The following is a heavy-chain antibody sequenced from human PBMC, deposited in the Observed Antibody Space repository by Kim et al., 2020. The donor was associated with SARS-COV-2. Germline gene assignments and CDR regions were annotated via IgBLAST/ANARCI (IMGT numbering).Heavy chain of an antibody. D-gene: IGHD5-18*01. Sequence: GGSLRLSCAASGFTVSSNYMSWVRQAPGKGLEWVSVIYSGGSTYYADSVKGRFTISRDNSKNTLYLQMNSLRAEDTAVYYCASGIQLWAHFDYWGQGTLVTVSS. CDR1: GFTVSSNY. CDR2: IYSGGST. CDR3: ASGIQLWAHFDY. V-gene: IGHV3-66*01. J-gene: IGHJ4*02.